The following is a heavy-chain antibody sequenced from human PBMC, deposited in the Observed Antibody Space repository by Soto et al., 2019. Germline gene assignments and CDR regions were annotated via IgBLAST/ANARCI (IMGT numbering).Heavy chain of an antibody. D-gene: IGHD3-10*01. J-gene: IGHJ6*02. Sequence: QVQLQQSGPGLVKPSETLSLTCTVSSGPTSSHNWGWIRQPPGRGLEWIGYIYYTGSTSYNPSLKRXVXXSADSSTNHISLTLSSVTAAATAVYYCVRQGIGDLHGRVDVWGQGTTVSVSS. CDR3: VRQGIGDLHGRVDV. CDR1: SGPTSSHN. CDR2: IYYTGST. V-gene: IGHV4-59*08.